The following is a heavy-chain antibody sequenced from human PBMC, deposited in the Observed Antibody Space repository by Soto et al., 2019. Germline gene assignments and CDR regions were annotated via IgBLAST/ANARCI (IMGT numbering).Heavy chain of an antibody. J-gene: IGHJ5*02. Sequence: EVQVVESGGGLVQPGGSLRLSCAGSGFTFSDYWMSWARQAPGKGLEWVANIKYDGSEEYYVDSVRGRFTISRDNAMNSPHLQMISLRADDTAVDFCARIASGKSASTWGQGTLVTVSS. CDR1: GFTFSDYW. CDR3: ARIASGKSAST. V-gene: IGHV3-7*05. D-gene: IGHD5-12*01. CDR2: IKYDGSEE.